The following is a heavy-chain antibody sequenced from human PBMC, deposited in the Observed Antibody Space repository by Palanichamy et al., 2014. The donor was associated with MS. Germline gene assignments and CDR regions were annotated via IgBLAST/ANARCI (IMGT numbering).Heavy chain of an antibody. D-gene: IGHD6-13*01. CDR3: AKSLGYSTTWYL. CDR1: GHSFTSYW. Sequence: EVQLVQSGAEVKKPGESLRISCKDSGHSFTSYWITWVRQMPGKGLEWMGRIDPSDSCANYSPSFQGHVTISADKSISTAYLQWSSLKASDTAIYYGAKSLGYSTTWYLWGQGTLVTVSS. CDR2: IDPSDSCA. V-gene: IGHV5-10-1*03. J-gene: IGHJ5*02.